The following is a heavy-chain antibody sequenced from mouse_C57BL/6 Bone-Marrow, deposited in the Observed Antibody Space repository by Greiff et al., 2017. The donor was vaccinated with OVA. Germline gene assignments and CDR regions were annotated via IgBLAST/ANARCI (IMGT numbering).Heavy chain of an antibody. V-gene: IGHV1-85*01. CDR2: IYPRDGST. Sequence: QVQLKESGPELVKPGASVKLSCKASGYTFTSYDINWVKQRPGQGLEWIGWIYPRDGSTKYNEKLKGKATLTVDTSSSTAYMELHSLTSEDSTVYFCARRSGYDGYYAMDYWGQGTSVTVSS. D-gene: IGHD2-2*01. CDR1: GYTFTSYD. CDR3: ARRSGYDGYYAMDY. J-gene: IGHJ4*01.